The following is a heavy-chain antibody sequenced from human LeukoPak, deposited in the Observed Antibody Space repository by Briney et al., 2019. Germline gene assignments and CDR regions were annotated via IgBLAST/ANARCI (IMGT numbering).Heavy chain of an antibody. V-gene: IGHV5-51*01. CDR3: ARPKAYSSLHNGWTLDI. CDR1: GYSFTSYW. D-gene: IGHD6-19*01. CDR2: IYPGDSDT. J-gene: IGHJ3*02. Sequence: KPGESLKISCKGSGYSFTSYWIGWVRQMPGKGLEWMGIIYPGDSDTRYSPSFQGQVTISADKSISTAYLQWSSLKASDTAMYYCARPKAYSSLHNGWTLDIWGQGTMVTVSS.